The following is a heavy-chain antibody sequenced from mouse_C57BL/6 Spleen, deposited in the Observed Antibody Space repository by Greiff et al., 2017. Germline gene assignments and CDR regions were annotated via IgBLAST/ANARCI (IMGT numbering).Heavy chain of an antibody. CDR3: ARWGNSDY. V-gene: IGHV1-26*01. J-gene: IGHJ2*01. Sequence: VQLQQSGPELVKPGASVTISCKASGYTFTDYYMNWVKQSHGKSLEWIGDINPNNGGTSYNQKFKGKATLTVDKSSSTAYMELRSLTSEASAVYYCARWGNSDYWGQGTTLTVSS. D-gene: IGHD2-1*01. CDR2: INPNNGGT. CDR1: GYTFTDYY.